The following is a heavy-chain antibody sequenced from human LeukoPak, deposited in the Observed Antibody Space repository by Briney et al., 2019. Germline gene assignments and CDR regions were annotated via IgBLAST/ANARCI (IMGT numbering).Heavy chain of an antibody. V-gene: IGHV3-23*01. CDR3: AKDPARFYCSSTSCNNWFDP. J-gene: IGHJ5*02. Sequence: GGSLRLSCAASGFTFDDYAMHWVRQAPGKGLEWVSAISGSGGSTYYADSVKGRFTISRDNSKNTLYLQMNGLRAEDTAVYYCAKDPARFYCSSTSCNNWFDPWGQGTLVTVSS. D-gene: IGHD2-2*01. CDR2: ISGSGGST. CDR1: GFTFDDYA.